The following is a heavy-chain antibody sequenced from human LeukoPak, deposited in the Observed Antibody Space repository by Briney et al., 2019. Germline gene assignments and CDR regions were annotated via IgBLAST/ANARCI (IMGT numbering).Heavy chain of an antibody. Sequence: SVKVSCKASGGTFSSYAISWVRQAPGQGLEWMGRIIPILGIANYAQKFQGRVTITRNTSISTAYMELSSLRSEDTAVYYCARRTHSGYDSPYYYYYMDVWGKGTTVTVSS. CDR3: ARRTHSGYDSPYYYYYMDV. CDR1: GGTFSSYA. J-gene: IGHJ6*03. V-gene: IGHV1-69*04. D-gene: IGHD5-12*01. CDR2: IIPILGIA.